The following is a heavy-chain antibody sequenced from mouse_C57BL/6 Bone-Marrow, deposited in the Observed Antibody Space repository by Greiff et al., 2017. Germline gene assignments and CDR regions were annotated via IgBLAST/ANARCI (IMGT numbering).Heavy chain of an antibody. J-gene: IGHJ2*01. D-gene: IGHD3-2*02. V-gene: IGHV1-64*01. CDR2: IHPNSGST. CDR3: ARRGEQLSFDY. Sequence: QVQLKQPGAELVKPGASVKLSCKASGYTFTSYWMHWVKQRPGQGLEWIGMIHPNSGSTNYNEKFKSKATLTVDKSSSTAYMQLSSLTSADSAVYYWARRGEQLSFDYWGQGTTLTVSS. CDR1: GYTFTSYW.